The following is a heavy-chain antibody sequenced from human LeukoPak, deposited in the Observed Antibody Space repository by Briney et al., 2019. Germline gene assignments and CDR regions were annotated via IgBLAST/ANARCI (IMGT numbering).Heavy chain of an antibody. CDR1: GASISNYY. CDR3: ARDTYYYGSGSYYRLDP. CDR2: IYYSGST. Sequence: SETLSLTCTVSGASISNYYWTWIRQPPGKGLEWIGYIYYSGSTNYRPSLKSRVTISVDTSKNQVSLKLSSVTAADTAVYYCARDTYYYGSGSYYRLDPWGQGTLVTVSS. V-gene: IGHV4-59*12. D-gene: IGHD3-10*01. J-gene: IGHJ5*02.